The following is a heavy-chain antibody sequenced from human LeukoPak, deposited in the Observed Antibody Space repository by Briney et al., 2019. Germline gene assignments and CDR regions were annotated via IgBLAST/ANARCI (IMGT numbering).Heavy chain of an antibody. CDR3: ARITMVRGVIDTYYFDY. J-gene: IGHJ4*02. V-gene: IGHV4-39*02. CDR2: IYYSGST. CDR1: GGSISSYY. Sequence: SETLSLTCTVSGGSISSYYWSWIRQPPGKGLEWIGSIYYSGSTHYNPSLKSRGTISVDTSKNHFSLKLSSVTAADTAVYYCARITMVRGVIDTYYFDYWGQGTLVTVSS. D-gene: IGHD3-10*01.